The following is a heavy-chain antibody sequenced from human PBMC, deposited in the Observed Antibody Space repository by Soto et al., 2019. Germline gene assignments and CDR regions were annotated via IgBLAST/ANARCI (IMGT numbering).Heavy chain of an antibody. V-gene: IGHV1-8*01. CDR3: ARGREYDFWSGYYTRGWFDP. D-gene: IGHD3-3*01. Sequence: VSCKASGYTFTSYDINWVRQATGQGLEWMGWMNPNSGNTGYAQKFQGRVTMTRNTSISTAYMELSSLRSEDTAVYYCARGREYDFWSGYYTRGWFDPWGQGTLVTVSS. CDR1: GYTFTSYD. CDR2: MNPNSGNT. J-gene: IGHJ5*02.